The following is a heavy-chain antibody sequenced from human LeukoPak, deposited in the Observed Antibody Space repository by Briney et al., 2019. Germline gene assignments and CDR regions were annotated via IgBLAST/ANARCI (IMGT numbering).Heavy chain of an antibody. J-gene: IGHJ3*02. V-gene: IGHV4-59*08. Sequence: SETLSLTCTVSGGSISSYYWSWIRQPPGKGLEWIGYIYYSGSTNYNPSLKSRVTISVDTSKNQFSLKLSSVTAADTAVYYCAKQPGASHAFDIWGQGTMVTVSS. D-gene: IGHD1-14*01. CDR1: GGSISSYY. CDR2: IYYSGST. CDR3: AKQPGASHAFDI.